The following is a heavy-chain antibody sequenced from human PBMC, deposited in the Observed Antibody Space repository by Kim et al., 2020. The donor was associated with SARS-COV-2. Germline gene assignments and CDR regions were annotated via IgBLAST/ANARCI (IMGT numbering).Heavy chain of an antibody. V-gene: IGHV3-21*01. D-gene: IGHD6-13*01. CDR2: ISSSSSYI. CDR1: GFTFSSYS. J-gene: IGHJ4*02. CDR3: AREGSSWYYFDY. Sequence: GGSLRLSCAASGFTFSSYSMNWVRQAPGKGLEWVSSISSSSSYIYYADSVKGRFTISRDNAKNSLYLQMNSLRAEDTAVYYCAREGSSWYYFDYWGQGTLVTVSS.